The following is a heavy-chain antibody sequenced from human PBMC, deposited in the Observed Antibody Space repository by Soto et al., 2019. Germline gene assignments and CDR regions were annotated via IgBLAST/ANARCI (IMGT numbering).Heavy chain of an antibody. CDR1: GGSINRISYY. V-gene: IGHV4-31*02. CDR3: ARDGRQASLGDY. D-gene: IGHD6-6*01. Sequence: TLSLTWTVSGGSINRISYYWSWVRQHPGKGLEWIGYIYYSGSTYYNPSLKSRVTISVDTSKNQFSLKLKSVTAADTAVYYCARDGRQASLGDYWGQGTQVTVSS. CDR2: IYYSGST. J-gene: IGHJ4*02.